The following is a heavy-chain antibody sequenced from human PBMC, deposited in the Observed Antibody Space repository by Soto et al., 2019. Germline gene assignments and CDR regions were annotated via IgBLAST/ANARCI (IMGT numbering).Heavy chain of an antibody. CDR1: GGSLSPYY. V-gene: IGHV4-34*01. J-gene: IGHJ4*02. D-gene: IGHD5-18*01. CDR3: ARVGYNSGHGFDY. CDR2: INHRGST. Sequence: QVQLQQWGAGLLKPSETLSLTCGVFGGSLSPYYWTWIRQPPGKGLEWIGDINHRGSTNYHSSLKSRLSISVDTSKNQFSLNLTSVTAADTAIYYCARVGYNSGHGFDYWGQGALITISS.